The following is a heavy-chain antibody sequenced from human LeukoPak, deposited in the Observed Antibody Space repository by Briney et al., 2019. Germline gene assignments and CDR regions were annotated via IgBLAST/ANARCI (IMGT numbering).Heavy chain of an antibody. CDR2: IYYSGST. D-gene: IGHD2-2*01. V-gene: IGHV4-31*03. CDR3: ARSGPAAIRSLYYYYGMDV. CDR1: GGSISSGGYY. J-gene: IGHJ6*04. Sequence: SETLSLTCTVSGGSISSGGYYWSWIRQHPGKGLEWIGYIYYSGSTYYNPSLKSRVTISVDTSKDQFSLKLSSVTAADTAVYYCARSGPAAIRSLYYYYGMDVWGKGTTVTVSS.